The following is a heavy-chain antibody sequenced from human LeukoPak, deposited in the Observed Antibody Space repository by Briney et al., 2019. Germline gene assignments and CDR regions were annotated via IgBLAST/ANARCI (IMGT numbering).Heavy chain of an antibody. Sequence: GGSLRLSCTASGFTVRSYAMSWVRQAPGKGLELVSAISTSGDTTYSADSVEGRFTFSRDNSKNTLNLLMNSLRVEDTAVYYCARQQGYCSDGTCYFDFWGQGTLVTVSS. CDR3: ARQQGYCSDGTCYFDF. CDR2: ISTSGDTT. J-gene: IGHJ4*02. CDR1: GFTVRSYA. V-gene: IGHV3-23*01. D-gene: IGHD2-15*01.